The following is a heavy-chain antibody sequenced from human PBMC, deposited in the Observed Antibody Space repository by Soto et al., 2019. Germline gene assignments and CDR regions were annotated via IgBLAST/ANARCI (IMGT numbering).Heavy chain of an antibody. CDR2: IRNKVDGYTT. D-gene: IGHD5-18*01. CDR3: VTVGYNDGAKWLDP. CDR1: GFTFSNHN. Sequence: EVQLVESGGGLVQSGGSLRLSCAASGFTFSNHNMDWVRQAPGKGLEWVGRIRNKVDGYTTEYAASVKGRFIISRDDSKNSLYLQMNSLKAEDTAVYYCVTVGYNDGAKWLDPWGQGTLVIVSS. V-gene: IGHV3-72*01. J-gene: IGHJ5*02.